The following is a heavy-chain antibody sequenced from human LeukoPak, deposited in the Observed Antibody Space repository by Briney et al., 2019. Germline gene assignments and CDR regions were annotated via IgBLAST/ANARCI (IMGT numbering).Heavy chain of an antibody. CDR2: INPNSGGT. CDR1: GYTFTGYY. J-gene: IGHJ5*02. Sequence: GASVKVSCKASGYTFTGYYMHWVRQAPGQGLEWMGWINPNSGGTNYAQKFQGRVTMTRDTSISTAYMELSRLRSDDTAVCYCARAGSHYYDSSGYYGNWFDPWGQGTLVTVSS. D-gene: IGHD3-22*01. CDR3: ARAGSHYYDSSGYYGNWFDP. V-gene: IGHV1-2*02.